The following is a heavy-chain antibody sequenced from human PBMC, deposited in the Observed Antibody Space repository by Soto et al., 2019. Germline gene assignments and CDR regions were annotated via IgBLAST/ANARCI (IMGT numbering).Heavy chain of an antibody. CDR3: AKGSVAAYYYYGMDV. J-gene: IGHJ6*02. D-gene: IGHD6-19*01. CDR1: GFAFSDDG. CDR2: ISGSGGST. Sequence: PAGCVRLSCSAAGFAFSDDGMHWVRQAPGKGLEWVSAISGSGGSTYYADSVKGRFTISRDNSKNTLYLQMNSLRAEDTAVYYCAKGSVAAYYYYGMDVWGQGTTVTVSS. V-gene: IGHV3-23*01.